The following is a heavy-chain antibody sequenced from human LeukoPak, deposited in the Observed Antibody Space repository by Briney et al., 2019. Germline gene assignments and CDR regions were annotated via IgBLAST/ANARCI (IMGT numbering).Heavy chain of an antibody. CDR3: ARGYYFDY. CDR1: GFTFSSYE. J-gene: IGHJ4*02. V-gene: IGHV3-48*03. Sequence: PGGSLRLSCAASGFTFSSYEMNWVRQAPGKGLEGVSYISSSGSTIYYADSVKGRFTISRDNSKNTLYLQMNSLRAEDTAMYYCARGYYFDYWGQGTLVTVSS. CDR2: ISSSGSTI.